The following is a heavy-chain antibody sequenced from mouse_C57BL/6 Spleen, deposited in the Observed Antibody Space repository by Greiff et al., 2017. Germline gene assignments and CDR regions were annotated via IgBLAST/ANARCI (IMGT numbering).Heavy chain of an antibody. D-gene: IGHD1-1*01. CDR1: GYTFTCYW. CDR2: IHPNSGST. V-gene: IGHV1-64*01. CDR3: ARSYCCSSYWYFGV. Sequence: QVQLQQPGAELVKPGASVKLSCKASGYTFTCYWMHWVKQRPGQGLEWIGMIHPNSGSTNYNEKFKSKATLTVDKSYSTAYMQLSSLTSEDSAVYYCARSYCCSSYWYFGVRGTGTTVTV. J-gene: IGHJ1*03.